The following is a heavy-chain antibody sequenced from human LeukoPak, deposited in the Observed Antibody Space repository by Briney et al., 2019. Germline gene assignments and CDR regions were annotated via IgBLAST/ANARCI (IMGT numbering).Heavy chain of an antibody. V-gene: IGHV4-59*01. CDR3: ARGVYVDTAMD. J-gene: IGHJ4*02. CDR2: IYYSGST. Sequence: SETLSLTCAVYGGSFSGYYWSWIRQPPGKGLEWIGYIYYSGSTNYNPSLRSRVTISVDTSKNQFSLKLSSVTAADTAVYYCARGVYVDTAMDWGQGTLVTVSS. D-gene: IGHD5-18*01. CDR1: GGSFSGYY.